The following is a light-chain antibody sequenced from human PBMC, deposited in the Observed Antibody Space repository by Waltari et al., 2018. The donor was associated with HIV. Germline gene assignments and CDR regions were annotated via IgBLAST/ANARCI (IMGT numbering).Light chain of an antibody. J-gene: IGKJ3*01. V-gene: IGKV1-33*01. Sequence: DIQMTQSPSSLSASVGDRVTITCQASQDIRNYLNWYQQKPGKAPKLLIYDASNLEIGVPSRFSGSGSGTDFSFTIDSLQPEDIATYHCQQYNSLSFTFGPGTKLEI. CDR2: DAS. CDR1: QDIRNY. CDR3: QQYNSLSFT.